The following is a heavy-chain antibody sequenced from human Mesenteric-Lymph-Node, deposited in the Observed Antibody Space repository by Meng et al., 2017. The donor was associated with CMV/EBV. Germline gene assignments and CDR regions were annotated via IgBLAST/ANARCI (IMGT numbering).Heavy chain of an antibody. Sequence: GESLKISCAASGFTFSSYSMNWVRQAPGKGLEWVSSISSSSSYIYYADSVKGRFTISRDNAKNSLSLQMNSLRAEDTAVYYCARDQSGGFGEFLMGGYDSWGQGTLVTVSS. CDR1: GFTFSSYS. CDR3: ARDQSGGFGEFLMGGYDS. J-gene: IGHJ4*02. CDR2: ISSSSSYI. D-gene: IGHD3-10*01. V-gene: IGHV3-21*04.